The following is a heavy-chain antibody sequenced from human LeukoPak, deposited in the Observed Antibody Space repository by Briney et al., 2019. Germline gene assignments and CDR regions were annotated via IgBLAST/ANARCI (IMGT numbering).Heavy chain of an antibody. D-gene: IGHD2-2*01. V-gene: IGHV1-8*01. CDR2: MNPNSGNT. CDR1: GYTFTSYD. CDR3: ARVRYCSSTSCYEMVDFDY. Sequence: GASVKVSCKASGYTFTSYDINWVRQATGQGLEWMGWMNPNSGNTGYAQKFQGRVTMTRNTSISTAYMELNSLRSEDTAVYYCARVRYCSSTSCYEMVDFDYWGQGTLVTVSS. J-gene: IGHJ4*02.